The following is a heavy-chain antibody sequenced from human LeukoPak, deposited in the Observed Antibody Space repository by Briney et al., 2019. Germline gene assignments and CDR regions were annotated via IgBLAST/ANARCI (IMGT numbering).Heavy chain of an antibody. V-gene: IGHV1-69*05. CDR1: GGTFSSYA. Sequence: SVKVSCKASGGTFSSYAISWVRQAPGQGLEWMGGIIPIFGTANYAQKFQGRVTITTDESTSTAYMELSSLRSEDTAVYYCARDSAAAGNPEGHWGQGTLVTVSS. CDR2: IIPIFGTA. J-gene: IGHJ4*02. CDR3: ARDSAAAGNPEGH. D-gene: IGHD6-13*01.